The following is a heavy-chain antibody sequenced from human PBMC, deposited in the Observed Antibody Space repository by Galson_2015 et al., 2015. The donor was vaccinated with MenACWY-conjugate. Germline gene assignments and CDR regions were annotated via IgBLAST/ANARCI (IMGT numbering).Heavy chain of an antibody. CDR3: AREGYGSGTGGAFDI. CDR1: GFTFSGYY. CDR2: IRSSASSI. J-gene: IGHJ3*02. V-gene: IGHV3-11*01. D-gene: IGHD3-10*01. Sequence: SLRLSCAASGFTFSGYYMSWIRQAPGKGLEWVSHIRSSASSINYADSVKGRFTISRDSAKNSLYLRMNSLRADDTAVYYCAREGYGSGTGGAFDIWGQGTMVTVSS.